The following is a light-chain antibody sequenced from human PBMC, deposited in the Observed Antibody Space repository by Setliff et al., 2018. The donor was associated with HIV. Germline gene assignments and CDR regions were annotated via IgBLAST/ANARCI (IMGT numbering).Light chain of an antibody. Sequence: QSVLTQPASVSGSPGQSITISCTGTSSDVGRYNLVSWYQQHPGKAPKLMIYEVTNRPSGVSNRFSGSKSGNTASLTISGLQAEDEADYYCSSYTSSYTYVFGTGTKSPS. CDR3: SSYTSSYTYV. V-gene: IGLV2-14*02. J-gene: IGLJ1*01. CDR1: SSDVGRYNL. CDR2: EVT.